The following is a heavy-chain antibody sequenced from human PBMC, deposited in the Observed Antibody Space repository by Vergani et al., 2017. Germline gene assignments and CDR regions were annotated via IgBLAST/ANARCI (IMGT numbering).Heavy chain of an antibody. CDR1: GFTFSSYS. V-gene: IGHV3-21*01. CDR2: ISSSSSYI. J-gene: IGHJ6*03. D-gene: IGHD2-2*01. CDR3: ARAGGDIVVVPGAMTVINYYYYYYMDG. Sequence: EVQLVETGGGLIQPGGSLRLSCAASGFTFSSYSMNWVRQAPGTGLEWVSSISSSSSYIYYADSVKGRFTISRDNAKNSLYLQMNSLRAEDTAVYYCARAGGDIVVVPGAMTVINYYYYYYMDGWGKGTTVTVSS.